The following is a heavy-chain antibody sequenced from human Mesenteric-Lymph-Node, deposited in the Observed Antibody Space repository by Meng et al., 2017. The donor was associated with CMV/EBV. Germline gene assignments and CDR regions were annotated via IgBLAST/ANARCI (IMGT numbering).Heavy chain of an antibody. D-gene: IGHD5-24*01. CDR3: AQNPFGEGYNFY. Sequence: GGSLRLSCAASGFTFSSYGMHWVRQAPGKGLEWVAYILYDGSNEYYTDSVKGRFTISRDNFKNTLYLQMHGLTTEDTAVYYCAQNPFGEGYNFYWGQGTLVTVSS. J-gene: IGHJ4*02. CDR2: ILYDGSNE. V-gene: IGHV3-30*02. CDR1: GFTFSSYG.